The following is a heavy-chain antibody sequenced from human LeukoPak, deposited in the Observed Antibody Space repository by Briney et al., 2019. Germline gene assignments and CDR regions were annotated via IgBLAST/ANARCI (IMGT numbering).Heavy chain of an antibody. D-gene: IGHD6-13*01. J-gene: IGHJ4*02. CDR3: ARFTAAADY. CDR2: ISTYNGNT. V-gene: IGHV1-18*04. Sequence: ASVKVSCKASGYTFTGYYLHWVRQAPGQGLEWMGWISTYNGNTNYAQKLQGRVTMTTDTSTSTAYMELRSLRSDDTAVYYCARFTAAADYWGQGTLVTVSS. CDR1: GYTFTGYY.